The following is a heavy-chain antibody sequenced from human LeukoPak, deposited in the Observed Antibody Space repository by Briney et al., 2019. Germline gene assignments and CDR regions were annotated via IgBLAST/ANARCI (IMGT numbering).Heavy chain of an antibody. J-gene: IGHJ4*02. V-gene: IGHV3-21*01. Sequence: GGSLRLSCAASGFTFSSYSMNWVRQAPGKGLEWVSSISSSSSYICYADSVKGRFTISRDNAKNSLYLQMNSLRAEDTAVYYCARDSNYYGSGSFDYWGQGTLVTVSS. CDR2: ISSSSSYI. CDR3: ARDSNYYGSGSFDY. CDR1: GFTFSSYS. D-gene: IGHD3-10*01.